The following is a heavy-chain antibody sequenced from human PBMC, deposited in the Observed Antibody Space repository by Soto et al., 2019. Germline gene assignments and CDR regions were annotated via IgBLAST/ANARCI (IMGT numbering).Heavy chain of an antibody. Sequence: LSCAASGFTFSSYAMHWVRQAPGKGLEWVAVISYDGSNKYYADSVKGRFTISRDNSKNTLYLQMNSLRAEDTAVYYCAREEVTALSYGMDVWGQGTTVTAP. D-gene: IGHD2-21*02. CDR1: GFTFSSYA. CDR2: ISYDGSNK. V-gene: IGHV3-30-3*01. J-gene: IGHJ6*02. CDR3: AREEVTALSYGMDV.